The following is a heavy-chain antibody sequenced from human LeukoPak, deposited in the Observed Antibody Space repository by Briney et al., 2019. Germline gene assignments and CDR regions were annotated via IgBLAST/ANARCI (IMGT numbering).Heavy chain of an antibody. V-gene: IGHV3-7*01. CDR1: AFSFSTYF. CDR2: IKQDGSEK. Sequence: PGGSLRLSCAASAFSFSTYFMSWVRQAPGKGLEWVANIKQDGSEKYYVDSVKGRFTISRDNAKNSLYLQMNSLRAEDTAVYYCARAPRVAGTRYFDYWGQGTLVTVSS. J-gene: IGHJ4*02. D-gene: IGHD3-10*01. CDR3: ARAPRVAGTRYFDY.